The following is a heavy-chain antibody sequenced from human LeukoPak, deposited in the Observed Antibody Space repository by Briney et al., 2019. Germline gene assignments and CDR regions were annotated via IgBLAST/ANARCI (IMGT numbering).Heavy chain of an antibody. J-gene: IGHJ3*02. Sequence: GGSLRLSWAATGFTFSDHAVHWVRQAPGKGLEGVAVISHDGFNQKYADSVKGRFTISRDNSKNMLYLQMDSLRPEDTAVYYCANWDGDKSAYDTWGQGTMVTVSS. D-gene: IGHD3-10*01. V-gene: IGHV3-30*04. CDR2: ISHDGFNQ. CDR1: GFTFSDHA. CDR3: ANWDGDKSAYDT.